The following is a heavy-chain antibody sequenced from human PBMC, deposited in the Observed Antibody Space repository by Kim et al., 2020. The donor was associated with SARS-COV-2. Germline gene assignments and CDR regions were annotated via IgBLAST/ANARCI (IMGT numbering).Heavy chain of an antibody. CDR1: GGSFSGYY. CDR2: INHSGST. Sequence: SETLSLTCAVYGGSFSGYYWSWIRQPPGKGLEWIGEINHSGSTNYNPSLKSRVTISVDTSKNQFSLKLSSVTAADTAVYYCARGRGGYYGGNSGSPFDY. V-gene: IGHV4-34*01. J-gene: IGHJ4*01. CDR3: ARGRGGYYGGNSGSPFDY. D-gene: IGHD4-17*01.